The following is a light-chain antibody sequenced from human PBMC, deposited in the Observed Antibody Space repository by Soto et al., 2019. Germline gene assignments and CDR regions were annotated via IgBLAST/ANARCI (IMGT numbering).Light chain of an antibody. CDR3: QQRTKWPSST. Sequence: EIVLTQSPATLSLSPGERTTLACRASQSVSSYLAWYQQTPGQAPMLLIYDASIMATGIPARFSGSGSGTDFTLTISSLEPEDFAVYYCQQRTKWPSSTFGQGTRLEIK. CDR1: QSVSSY. CDR2: DAS. J-gene: IGKJ5*01. V-gene: IGKV3-11*01.